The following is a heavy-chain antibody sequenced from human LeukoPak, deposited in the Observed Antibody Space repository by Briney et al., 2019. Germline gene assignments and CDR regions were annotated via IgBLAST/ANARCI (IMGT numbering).Heavy chain of an antibody. CDR1: GYNFNTYG. CDR3: ASSLTIFGAVH. J-gene: IGHJ4*02. V-gene: IGHV1-18*01. D-gene: IGHD3-3*01. CDR2: ITMINGNT. Sequence: ASVKVSCKPSGYNFNTYGVSWVRPAPEQGLEWMGWITMINGNTDYAEKLQGRVTMTIDTSTSTAYMELRSLGSEDTAVYYCASSLTIFGAVHRGEGTLRTVSS.